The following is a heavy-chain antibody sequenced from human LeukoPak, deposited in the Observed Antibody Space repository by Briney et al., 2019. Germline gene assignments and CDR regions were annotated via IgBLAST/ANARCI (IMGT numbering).Heavy chain of an antibody. D-gene: IGHD3-3*01. CDR3: ARHSGLRSPFDP. Sequence: SETLSLTCTVSGGSISSSSYYWGWIRQPPGKGLEWTGSIYYSGSTYYNPSLKSRVTISVDTSKNQFSLKMNSVTAADTAVYYCARHSGLRSPFDPWGQGTLVTVSS. CDR2: IYYSGST. V-gene: IGHV4-39*01. CDR1: GGSISSSSYY. J-gene: IGHJ5*02.